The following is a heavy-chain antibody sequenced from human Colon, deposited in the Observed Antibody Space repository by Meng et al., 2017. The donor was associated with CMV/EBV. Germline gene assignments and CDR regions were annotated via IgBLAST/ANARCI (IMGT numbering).Heavy chain of an antibody. J-gene: IGHJ6*02. CDR2: IAYDGIKT. Sequence: GGSLRLSCAVSGFTSTTHGMHWVRQAPGKGLEWVAFIAYDGIKTLHADSVKGRFTISRDKSNNTLYLQMNSLRPDDTAVYYCAKEFPSLKLVPYHYYAMDVWGRGTTVTVSS. CDR1: GFTSTTHG. CDR3: AKEFPSLKLVPYHYYAMDV. V-gene: IGHV3-30*02. D-gene: IGHD3-9*01.